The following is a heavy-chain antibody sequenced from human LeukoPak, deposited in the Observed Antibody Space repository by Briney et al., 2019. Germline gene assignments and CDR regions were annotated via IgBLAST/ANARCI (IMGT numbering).Heavy chain of an antibody. V-gene: IGHV3-64*01. D-gene: IGHD5-18*01. Sequence: GGSLRLSCAASGFTFSSYAMHWVRQAPGKGLEYVSAISSNGGSTYYANSVKGRFTISRDNSKNTLYLQMGSLRAEDMAVYYCARDGPVDTGDYWGQGTLVTVSS. CDR3: ARDGPVDTGDY. J-gene: IGHJ4*02. CDR2: ISSNGGST. CDR1: GFTFSSYA.